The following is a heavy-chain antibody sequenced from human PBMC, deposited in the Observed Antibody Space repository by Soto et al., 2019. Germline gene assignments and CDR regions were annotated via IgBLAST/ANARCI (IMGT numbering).Heavy chain of an antibody. CDR2: IYTSGST. J-gene: IGHJ6*02. CDR3: AGAAAGTRVYYYYGMDV. V-gene: IGHV4-4*07. Sequence: LSLTCTVSGGSISSYYWSWIRQPAGKGLEWIGRIYTSGSTNYNPSLKSRVTMSVDTSKNQFSLKLSSVTAADTAVYYCAGAAAGTRVYYYYGMDVWGQGTTVTVSS. CDR1: GGSISSYY. D-gene: IGHD6-13*01.